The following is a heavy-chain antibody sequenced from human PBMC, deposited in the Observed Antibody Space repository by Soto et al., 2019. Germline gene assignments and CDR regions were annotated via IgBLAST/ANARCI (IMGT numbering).Heavy chain of an antibody. Sequence: SETLSLTFTVSGGSISSADYYWSWIHQPPGKGLEWIGYIYYSGSTYYKSSLKSRLTISVDTSKNQISLKLNAVTAADTAIYYCARALVSSVTTNHYYYGMDVWGQGTTVTVSS. J-gene: IGHJ6*02. V-gene: IGHV4-30-4*01. CDR2: IYYSGST. CDR1: GGSISSADYY. D-gene: IGHD4-4*01. CDR3: ARALVSSVTTNHYYYGMDV.